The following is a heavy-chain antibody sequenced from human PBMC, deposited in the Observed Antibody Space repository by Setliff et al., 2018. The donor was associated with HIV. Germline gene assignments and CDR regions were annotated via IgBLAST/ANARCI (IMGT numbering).Heavy chain of an antibody. J-gene: IGHJ6*02. D-gene: IGHD3-16*01. V-gene: IGHV3-23*01. CDR3: AKEGSYDYVWRYYYAMDV. CDR1: GFVFSNYA. CDR2: ISGSGTNT. Sequence: PGGSLRLSCTASGFVFSNYAMSWVRQAPGKGLEWVSAISGSGTNTYYADSVKGRFIISRDNSKNTLYLQMNSLRAEDTAVYYCAKEGSYDYVWRYYYAMDVWGQGTTVTVSS.